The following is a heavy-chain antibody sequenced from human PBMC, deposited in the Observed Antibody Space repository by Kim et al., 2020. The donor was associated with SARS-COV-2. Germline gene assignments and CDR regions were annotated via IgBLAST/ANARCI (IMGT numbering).Heavy chain of an antibody. CDR2: IYSGGSST. J-gene: IGHJ4*02. D-gene: IGHD5-18*01. Sequence: GGSLRLSCAASGFTFSSYDMSWVRQAPGKGLEWVSVIYSGGSSTYYADSVKGRFTISRDNSKNTLYLQMNSLRAEDTAVYYCAKSATAMVDTAYDYWGQGTLVTVSS. V-gene: IGHV3-23*03. CDR3: AKSATAMVDTAYDY. CDR1: GFTFSSYD.